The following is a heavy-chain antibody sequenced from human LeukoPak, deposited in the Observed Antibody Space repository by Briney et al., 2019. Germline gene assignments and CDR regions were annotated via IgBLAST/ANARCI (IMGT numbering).Heavy chain of an antibody. V-gene: IGHV4-38-2*01. Sequence: SETLSLTCAVSGYSISSGYYWGWILQPPGKGLESIGSMYHGGNTYYNPSLKSRVTISIDKSKNQFSLKLSSVTAADTAIYYCARLRGQGFDSWGQGTLVTVSS. CDR2: MYHGGNT. CDR1: GYSISSGYY. J-gene: IGHJ4*02. CDR3: ARLRGQGFDS.